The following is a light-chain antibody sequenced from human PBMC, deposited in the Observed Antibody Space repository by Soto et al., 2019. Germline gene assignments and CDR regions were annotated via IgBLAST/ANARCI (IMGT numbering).Light chain of an antibody. J-gene: IGKJ4*01. Sequence: DIQMTQSPSTLSASVGDTLTITCRASQTISNWLAWYKQKPGKAPKXXIFDASTLDGGVPSRFRGRRSGTEFTLTISSLQPSDFETYYCQQYNTYPLTFGGGTKVDI. CDR3: QQYNTYPLT. CDR1: QTISNW. CDR2: DAS. V-gene: IGKV1-5*01.